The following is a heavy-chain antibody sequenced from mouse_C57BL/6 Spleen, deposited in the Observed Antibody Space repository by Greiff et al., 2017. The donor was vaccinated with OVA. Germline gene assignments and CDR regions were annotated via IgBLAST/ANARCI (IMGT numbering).Heavy chain of an antibody. D-gene: IGHD2-1*01. CDR2: INPNNGGT. CDR1: GYTFTDYN. J-gene: IGHJ1*03. Sequence: VQLQQSGPELVKPGASVKISCKASGYTFTDYNMDWVKQSPGKGLEWIGDINPNNGGTIYNQKFKGKATLTVDKSSSTAYMELSSLTSEDTAVXYCARWDGTCGAMDVWGTGTTVTVSS. V-gene: IGHV1-18*01. CDR3: ARWDGTCGAMDV.